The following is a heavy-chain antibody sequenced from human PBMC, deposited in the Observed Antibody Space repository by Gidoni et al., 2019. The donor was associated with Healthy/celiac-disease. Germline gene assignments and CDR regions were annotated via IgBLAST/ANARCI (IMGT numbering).Heavy chain of an antibody. V-gene: IGHV3-23*01. CDR2: ISGCGGST. D-gene: IGHD3-10*01. CDR1: GFSFCSYA. Sequence: EAQPLASGGGFVQPGGSLRLSWAASGFSFCSYAMSWVRQAPGKGLEWVSAISGCGGSTYYADSVKGRFTISRDNSKNTLYLQMNSLRAEDTAVYYCAKDDFGESNFDYWGQGTLVTVSS. J-gene: IGHJ4*02. CDR3: AKDDFGESNFDY.